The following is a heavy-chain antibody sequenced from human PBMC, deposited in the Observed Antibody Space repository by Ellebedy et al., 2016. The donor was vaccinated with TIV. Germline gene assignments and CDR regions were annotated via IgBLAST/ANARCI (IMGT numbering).Heavy chain of an antibody. CDR1: GFTFSSYW. D-gene: IGHD1-14*01. CDR2: INSDGSST. CDR3: ARGRTTGI. Sequence: GESLKISYAASGFTFSSYWMHWVRQAPGKGMVWVSRINSDGSSTTYADSVKGRFTISRDNAKNTLYLQMNSLRAEDTAVYYCARGRTTGIWGQGTLVAVSP. J-gene: IGHJ4*02. V-gene: IGHV3-74*01.